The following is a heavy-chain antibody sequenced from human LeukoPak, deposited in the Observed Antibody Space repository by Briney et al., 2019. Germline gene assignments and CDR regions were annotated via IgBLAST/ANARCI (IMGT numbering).Heavy chain of an antibody. CDR2: ISTYNGYT. CDR1: GSTFTNYG. Sequence: VKVSCKASGSTFTNYGISWVRQAPGQGLEWMGWISTYNGYTNYAQKLQGRVTLTTDTSTSTAYMELRSLRSDDTAVYYCARERELFDYVWGTYRFFDYWGQGTLVTVSS. J-gene: IGHJ4*02. CDR3: ARERELFDYVWGTYRFFDY. V-gene: IGHV1-18*01. D-gene: IGHD3-16*02.